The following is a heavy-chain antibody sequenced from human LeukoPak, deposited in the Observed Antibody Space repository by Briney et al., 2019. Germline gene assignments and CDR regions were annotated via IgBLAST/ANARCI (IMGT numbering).Heavy chain of an antibody. CDR1: GGTFSSYA. J-gene: IGHJ4*02. D-gene: IGHD3-10*01. CDR3: ARDVAMVRGVIILYYFDY. Sequence: SVKVSCKASGGTFSSYAISWVRQAPGQGLEWMGGIIPIFGTANYAQKFQGRVTITADKSTSTAYMELSRLRSDDTAVYYCARDVAMVRGVIILYYFDYWGQGTLVTVSS. V-gene: IGHV1-69*06. CDR2: IIPIFGTA.